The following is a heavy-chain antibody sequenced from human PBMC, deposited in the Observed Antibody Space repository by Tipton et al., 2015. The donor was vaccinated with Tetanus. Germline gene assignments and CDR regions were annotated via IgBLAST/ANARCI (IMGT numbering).Heavy chain of an antibody. CDR2: IYTSGST. CDR1: GGSVSGGDYH. D-gene: IGHD6-13*01. J-gene: IGHJ4*02. Sequence: TLSLTCTVSGGSVSGGDYHWSWIRQPPGKGLEWIGRIYTSGSTNYNPSLKSRVTMSVDTSKRQFSLKLNSVTAADTAVYYCARGWGSSWYYFDYWGQGILVTASS. CDR3: ARGWGSSWYYFDY. V-gene: IGHV4-61*02.